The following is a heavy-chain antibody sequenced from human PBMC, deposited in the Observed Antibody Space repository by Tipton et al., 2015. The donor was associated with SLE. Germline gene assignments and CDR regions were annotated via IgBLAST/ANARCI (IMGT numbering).Heavy chain of an antibody. D-gene: IGHD4-11*01. CDR3: ARQRLEPRGDYFDY. J-gene: IGHJ4*02. CDR1: DKSFTGFY. V-gene: IGHV4-34*01. Sequence: GLVKPSETLSLTCVVSDKSFTGFYWTWVRHRPGKGLEWIGQINYSGSTFYNPSLKSRVSISLDTSKNQFSLKLRSVTAADTAVYYCARQRLEPRGDYFDYWGQGSLVTVSS. CDR2: INYSGST.